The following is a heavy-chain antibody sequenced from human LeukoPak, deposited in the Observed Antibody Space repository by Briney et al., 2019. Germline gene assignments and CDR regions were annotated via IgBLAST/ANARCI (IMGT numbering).Heavy chain of an antibody. CDR1: GGSFSGYY. V-gene: IGHV4-34*01. J-gene: IGHJ4*02. CDR2: INHSGST. Sequence: SETLSLTCAVYGGSFSGYYWSWIRQPPGKGLEWIGEINHSGSTNYNPSLKSRVTISVDKSKNQFSLKLSSVTAADTAVYYCASRGITIFGVVIPFWGQGTLVTVSS. CDR3: ASRGITIFGVVIPF. D-gene: IGHD3-3*01.